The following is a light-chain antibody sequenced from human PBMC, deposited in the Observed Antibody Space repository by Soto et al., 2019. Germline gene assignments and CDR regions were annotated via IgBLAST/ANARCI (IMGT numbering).Light chain of an antibody. CDR1: QSPLHSNGYDD. CDR2: LGS. Sequence: DIVMTQSPLSLPVTTGEPASISCRSSQSPLHSNGYDDLDWYVEKQGQSPQLLIYLGSYRASGVPERFSGSGSGTDFTLKISRVEAEDVGVYYCMQGTHWPPTFGQGTRLEIK. J-gene: IGKJ5*01. CDR3: MQGTHWPPT. V-gene: IGKV2-28*01.